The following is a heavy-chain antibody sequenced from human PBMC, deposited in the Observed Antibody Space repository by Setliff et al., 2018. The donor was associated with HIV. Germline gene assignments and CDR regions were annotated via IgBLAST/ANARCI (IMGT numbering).Heavy chain of an antibody. Sequence: ASVKVSCKSSGYTFSQYGIRWVRQAPGQGLEWMGWISTYNGQRNYAQKVQGRVTFTTDTSTGTAYMELRSLRSDDTAVYYCAREGVREPPSNTLYYGMDVWGQGTTVTVSS. CDR1: GYTFSQYG. D-gene: IGHD3-10*01. V-gene: IGHV1-18*01. CDR2: ISTYNGQR. J-gene: IGHJ6*02. CDR3: AREGVREPPSNTLYYGMDV.